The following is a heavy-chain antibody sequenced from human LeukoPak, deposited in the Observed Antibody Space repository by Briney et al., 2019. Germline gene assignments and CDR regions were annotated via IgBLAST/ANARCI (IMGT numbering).Heavy chain of an antibody. J-gene: IGHJ4*02. CDR2: ISGSGATT. Sequence: GGSLRLSCAASGLTFSSFVMSWVRQAPGEGLQWVSSISGSGATTSYSDSVKGRFTISRDNSKNTVCLQMNSLRAEDTAIYYCAQRGGINTRHFDYWGQGTLVTVSS. CDR3: AQRGGINTRHFDY. CDR1: GLTFSSFV. D-gene: IGHD3-10*01. V-gene: IGHV3-23*01.